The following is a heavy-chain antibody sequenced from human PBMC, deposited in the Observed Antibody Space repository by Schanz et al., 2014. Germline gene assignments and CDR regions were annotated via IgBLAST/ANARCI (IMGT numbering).Heavy chain of an antibody. J-gene: IGHJ4*02. V-gene: IGHV3-23*01. CDR3: AKDPSHGDYDYYFDY. Sequence: DVQLLESGGGLVQPGGSLRLSCAASGFTFNSYAMTWVRQAPGKGLEWVSSISHSGGSKNYADSVKGRFAISRDNSKNALYLQMNSLRAEDTAVYYCAKDPSHGDYDYYFDYWGQGTLVTVSS. D-gene: IGHD3-22*01. CDR1: GFTFNSYA. CDR2: ISHSGGSK.